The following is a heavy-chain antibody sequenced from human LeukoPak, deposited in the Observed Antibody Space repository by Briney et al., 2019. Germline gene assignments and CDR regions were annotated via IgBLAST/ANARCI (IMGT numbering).Heavy chain of an antibody. D-gene: IGHD3-22*01. CDR1: GGSISSYY. J-gene: IGHJ4*02. Sequence: SETLSLTCTVSGGSISSYYWSWIRQPPGKGLEWIGYIYYSGSTNYNPSLKGRVTISVDTSKNQFSLKLSSVTAADTAVYYCASAGYYDSSGYYWWGQGTLVTVSS. CDR3: ASAGYYDSSGYYW. CDR2: IYYSGST. V-gene: IGHV4-59*01.